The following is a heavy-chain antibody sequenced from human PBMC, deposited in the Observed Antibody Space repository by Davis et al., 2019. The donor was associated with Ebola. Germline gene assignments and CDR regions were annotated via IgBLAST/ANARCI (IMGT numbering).Heavy chain of an antibody. Sequence: PGGSLRLSCAASGFTFSSYWMSWVRQAPGKGLEWVANIEQVGSEKNYVDSVKGRFTISRDNAKNSLHLQMNSLRAEDTAVYFCVREGGYWGQGTLVTVSS. J-gene: IGHJ4*02. CDR2: IEQVGSEK. D-gene: IGHD3-16*01. CDR1: GFTFSSYW. V-gene: IGHV3-7*01. CDR3: VREGGY.